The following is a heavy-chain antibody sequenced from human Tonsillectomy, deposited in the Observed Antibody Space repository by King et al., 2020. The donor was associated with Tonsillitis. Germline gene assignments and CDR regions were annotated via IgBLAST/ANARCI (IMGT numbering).Heavy chain of an antibody. J-gene: IGHJ4*02. D-gene: IGHD3-22*01. CDR1: GFSLSNARMG. Sequence: TLKESGPVLVKPTETLTLTCTVSGFSLSNARMGVSWIRQPPGKALEWLAHIFSNDDKSYSTPLKSRLTISKEPSKSQVVLSMTNMDPVDTATYYCARYYYDSSGYYNGYFDYWGQGTLVTVSS. CDR3: ARYYYDSSGYYNGYFDY. V-gene: IGHV2-26*01. CDR2: IFSNDDK.